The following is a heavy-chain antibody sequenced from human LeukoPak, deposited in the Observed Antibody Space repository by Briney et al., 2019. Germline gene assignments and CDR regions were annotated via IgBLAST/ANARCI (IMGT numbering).Heavy chain of an antibody. Sequence: GGSLRLSCAASGFTVSSNYMSWVRQAPGKGLEWVSVIYSGGSTYYADSVKGRFTISRDNSKNTLYLQMNSLRAEDTAVYYCAKEGILYYYYYGMDVWGQGTTVTVS. CDR1: GFTVSSNY. CDR2: IYSGGST. J-gene: IGHJ6*02. D-gene: IGHD2-21*01. V-gene: IGHV3-66*01. CDR3: AKEGILYYYYYGMDV.